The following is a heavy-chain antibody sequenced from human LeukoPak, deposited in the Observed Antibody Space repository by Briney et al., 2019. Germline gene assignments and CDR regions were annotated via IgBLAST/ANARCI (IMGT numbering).Heavy chain of an antibody. V-gene: IGHV3-30*02. J-gene: IGHJ4*02. CDR3: ANGNLRFVEWSFDY. Sequence: GGALRLSCAASGFTFSSYGMHWVRQAPGKGGGWVAFIRYDGSNKYYADSVRGRVTISRENSKSTLYLQIHTVRADDTPVYFFANGNLRFVEWSFDYWGQGTMVTVSS. CDR2: IRYDGSNK. D-gene: IGHD3-3*01. CDR1: GFTFSSYG.